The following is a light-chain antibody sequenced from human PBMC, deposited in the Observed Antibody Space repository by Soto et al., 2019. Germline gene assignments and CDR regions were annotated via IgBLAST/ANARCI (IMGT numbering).Light chain of an antibody. CDR3: QSYHSGNVV. V-gene: IGLV6-57*04. CDR2: EDN. Sequence: NFMLTQPHSVSESPGKTVTISCTRSSGSIASNYVQWYQQRPGSAPTPVIYEDNERPSGVPDRFSGSIDSSSNSASLTISGLKTEDEAVYYCQSYHSGNVVFGGGTKVTVL. J-gene: IGLJ2*01. CDR1: SGSIASNY.